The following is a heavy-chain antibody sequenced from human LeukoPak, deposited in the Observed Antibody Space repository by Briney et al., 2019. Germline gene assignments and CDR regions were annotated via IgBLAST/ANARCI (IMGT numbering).Heavy chain of an antibody. J-gene: IGHJ4*02. CDR2: IDWDDDK. Sequence: SGPALVKPTRTLTRTCTFSGFSLSTSGMCVSWIRQPPGKALEWLARIDWDDDKYYSTSLKTRLTISKDTSKNQVVLTMTNMDPVDTATYYCARIEAVAGAYYFDYWGQGTLVTVSS. D-gene: IGHD6-19*01. CDR3: ARIEAVAGAYYFDY. CDR1: GFSLSTSGMC. V-gene: IGHV2-70*11.